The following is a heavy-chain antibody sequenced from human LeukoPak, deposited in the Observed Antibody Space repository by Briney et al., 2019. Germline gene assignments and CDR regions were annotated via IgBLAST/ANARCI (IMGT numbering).Heavy chain of an antibody. J-gene: IGHJ4*02. CDR1: GFTFSSYW. D-gene: IGHD6-19*01. Sequence: GGSLRLSCAASGFTFSSYWMSWVRQAPGKGLEWVANIKQDGSEKYYVDSVKGRFTISRDNAKNSLYLQMNSLRAEDTAVYYCARDDGREAVAGPSDYWGQGTLVTVSS. V-gene: IGHV3-7*01. CDR2: IKQDGSEK. CDR3: ARDDGREAVAGPSDY.